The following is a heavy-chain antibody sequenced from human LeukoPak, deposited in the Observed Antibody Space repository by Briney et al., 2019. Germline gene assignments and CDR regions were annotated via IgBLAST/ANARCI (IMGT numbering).Heavy chain of an antibody. Sequence: SETLSLTCTVSGGSISSYYWSWIRKPPGKGLEWIGYIYYSGSTNYNPSLKSRVTISVDTSKNQFSLKLSSVTAADTAVYYCARARIGSRAGYYFDYWGQGTLVTVSS. V-gene: IGHV4-59*01. CDR2: IYYSGST. J-gene: IGHJ4*02. CDR1: GGSISSYY. D-gene: IGHD3-10*01. CDR3: ARARIGSRAGYYFDY.